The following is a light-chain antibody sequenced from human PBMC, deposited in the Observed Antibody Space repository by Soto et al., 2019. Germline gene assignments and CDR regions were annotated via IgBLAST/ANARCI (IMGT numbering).Light chain of an antibody. CDR1: SSDVGAYNY. V-gene: IGLV2-14*01. Sequence: QSALTQPASVSGSPGQSITISCTGTSSDVGAYNYVSWYQQHPGKAPKLMIFEVSTRPSGVSNRFSGSKSGNTASLTISGLQAEDEADYYCSSYTTTSTLDWVFGGGTQLTVL. CDR2: EVS. J-gene: IGLJ3*02. CDR3: SSYTTTSTLDWV.